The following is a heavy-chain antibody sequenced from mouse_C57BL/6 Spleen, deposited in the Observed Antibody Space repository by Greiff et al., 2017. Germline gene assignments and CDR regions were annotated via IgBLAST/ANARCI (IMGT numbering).Heavy chain of an antibody. CDR1: GYSFTDYN. CDR3: ASKRDYYGSSEGYFDV. D-gene: IGHD1-1*01. CDR2: INPNYGTT. Sequence: EVKLQESGPELVKPGASVKISCKASGYSFTDYNMNWVKQSNGKSLEWIGVINPNYGTTSYNQKFKGKATLTVDQSSSTAYMQLNSLTSEDSAVYYCASKRDYYGSSEGYFDVWGTGTTVTVSS. V-gene: IGHV1-39*01. J-gene: IGHJ1*03.